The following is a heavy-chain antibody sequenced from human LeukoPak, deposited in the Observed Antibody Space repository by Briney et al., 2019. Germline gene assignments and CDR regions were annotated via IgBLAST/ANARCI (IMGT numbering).Heavy chain of an antibody. Sequence: GGSLRLSCGASGFTFSSHSMNWVRQAPGKGLVWVSRINSDGSSTSCADSVKGRFTISRDNAKNTLYLQMNSLRAEDTAVYYCARALRWEPIDYWGQGTLVTVSS. CDR2: INSDGSST. CDR1: GFTFSSHS. D-gene: IGHD1-26*01. V-gene: IGHV3-74*01. CDR3: ARALRWEPIDY. J-gene: IGHJ4*02.